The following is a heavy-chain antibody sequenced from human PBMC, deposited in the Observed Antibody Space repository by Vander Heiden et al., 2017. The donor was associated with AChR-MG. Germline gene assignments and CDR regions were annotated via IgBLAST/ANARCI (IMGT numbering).Heavy chain of an antibody. J-gene: IGHJ4*02. CDR2: VNYSGST. Sequence: QVQLHQWGARLLKPAETLSITCAVYGGSFSGYYWSWIRQPPGKGLEWIVEVNYSGSTNYNPSLKSRVTISVDTSKNQFSLKLSSVTAADTAVYYCARTAQFDYWGQGTLVTVSS. V-gene: IGHV4-34*01. CDR1: GGSFSGYY. CDR3: ARTAQFDY.